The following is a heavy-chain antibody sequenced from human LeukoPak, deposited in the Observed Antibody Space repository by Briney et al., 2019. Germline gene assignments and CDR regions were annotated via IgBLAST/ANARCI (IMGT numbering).Heavy chain of an antibody. CDR2: IKQDGSEK. D-gene: IGHD2-21*01. CDR3: ARGTSAGDFYYYYMDV. V-gene: IGHV3-7*01. Sequence: GGSLRLSCAASGFTFSSSWMSWVRQAPEKGLEWVANIKQDGSEKYYVDSVKGRFTISRDNAKNSLYLQMNSLRAEDTAVYYCARGTSAGDFYYYYMDVWGKGTTVTVSS. J-gene: IGHJ6*03. CDR1: GFTFSSSW.